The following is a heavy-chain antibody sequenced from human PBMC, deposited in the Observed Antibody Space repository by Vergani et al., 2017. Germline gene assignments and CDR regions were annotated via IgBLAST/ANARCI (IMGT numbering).Heavy chain of an antibody. V-gene: IGHV1-69*04. Sequence: QVQLVQSEAEVKKPGSSVKVSCKASGGTFSSYAISWVRQAPGQRLEWMGRIIPILGIANYAQKFQGRVTITADKSTSTAYMELISLRSEDTAVYYCARRLAAADYYYYYGMDVWGQGTTVTVSS. D-gene: IGHD6-13*01. CDR3: ARRLAAADYYYYYGMDV. CDR2: IIPILGIA. J-gene: IGHJ6*02. CDR1: GGTFSSYA.